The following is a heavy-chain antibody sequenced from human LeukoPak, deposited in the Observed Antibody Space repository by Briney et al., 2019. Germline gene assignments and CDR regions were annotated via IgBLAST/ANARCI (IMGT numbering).Heavy chain of an antibody. CDR2: TSGDDVNT. D-gene: IGHD6-6*01. V-gene: IGHV1-18*01. J-gene: IGHJ5*02. CDR3: VRDWEWKAARNLFDP. CDR1: GYIFINYG. Sequence: ASVKVSCKASGYIFINYGISWVRQARGQGLEWMGWTSGDDVNTYYAQKFLGRVIMTTDISTTTAYMELRSLRPDDTAVYYCVRDWEWKAARNLFDPWGQGTRVTVSS.